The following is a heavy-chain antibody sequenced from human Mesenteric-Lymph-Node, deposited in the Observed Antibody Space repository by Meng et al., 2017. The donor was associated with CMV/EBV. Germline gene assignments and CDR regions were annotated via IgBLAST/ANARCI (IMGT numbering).Heavy chain of an antibody. CDR1: GTTVNRYS. CDR3: GRVLVFYYAMDV. Sequence: SGTTVNRYSITWVREDPGQGVKWLGEIIPRRGAAKYAQKFQGRVTITADKSTSAAYMELSSLTSEETDVYYGGRVLVFYYAMDVWGQGTMVTVSS. D-gene: IGHD3-3*01. J-gene: IGHJ6*02. CDR2: IIPRRGAA. V-gene: IGHV1-69*06.